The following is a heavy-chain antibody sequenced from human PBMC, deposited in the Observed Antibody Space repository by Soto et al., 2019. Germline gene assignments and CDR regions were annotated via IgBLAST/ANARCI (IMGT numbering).Heavy chain of an antibody. CDR2: INWNSGSI. V-gene: IGHV3-9*01. CDR3: VKDESINWYSGHFRH. D-gene: IGHD6-13*01. J-gene: IGHJ1*01. Sequence: SLRLSCAASGFTFDDYAMHWVRQVPGKGLEWVSGINWNSGSIGYGDSVKGRFAISRDNAKNTLHLQMNSLSAEDTAFYYCVKDESINWYSGHFRHWGQGTLVTVSS. CDR1: GFTFDDYA.